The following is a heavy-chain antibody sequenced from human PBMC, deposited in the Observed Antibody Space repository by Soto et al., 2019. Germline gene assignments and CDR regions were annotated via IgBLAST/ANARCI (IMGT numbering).Heavy chain of an antibody. CDR3: ARGGGYCSSTSCYREDWFDP. J-gene: IGHJ5*02. CDR2: IYYSGST. V-gene: IGHV4-30-4*01. Sequence: SETLSLTCTVSGGSVSSGDYYWSWIRQPPGKGLEWIGYIYYSGSTYYNPSLKSRVTISADTSKNQFSLKLSSVTAADTAVYYCARGGGYCSSTSCYREDWFDPWGQGTLVTVSS. D-gene: IGHD2-2*02. CDR1: GGSVSSGDYY.